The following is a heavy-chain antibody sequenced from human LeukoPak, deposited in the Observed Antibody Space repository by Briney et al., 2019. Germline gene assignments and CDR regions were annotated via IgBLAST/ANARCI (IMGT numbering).Heavy chain of an antibody. J-gene: IGHJ4*02. CDR1: GFTFSSYA. CDR2: ISGSGGST. CDR3: AKDGAPLMAVAGHLDY. V-gene: IGHV3-23*01. D-gene: IGHD6-19*01. Sequence: GGSLRLSCAASGFTFSSYAMSWVRQAPGKGLEWVSAISGSGGSTYYADSVKGRYTISRDNSKNTLYLQMNSLRTEDTAVYYCAKDGAPLMAVAGHLDYWGQGTLVTVSS.